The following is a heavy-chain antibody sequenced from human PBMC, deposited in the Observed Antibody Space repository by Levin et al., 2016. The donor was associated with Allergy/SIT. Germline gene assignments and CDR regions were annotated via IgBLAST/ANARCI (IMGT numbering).Heavy chain of an antibody. J-gene: IGHJ3*02. D-gene: IGHD6-6*01. Sequence: SETLSLTCAVSGGSISSGAYSWSWIRQPPGKGLEWIGYIYHSGSTNYNPSLKSRVTISVDKSKNQFSLKLSSVTAADTAVYYCASLAIAARLKSSDAFDIWGQGTMVTVSS. V-gene: IGHV4-30-2*01. CDR1: GGSISSGAYS. CDR2: IYHSGST. CDR3: ASLAIAARLKSSDAFDI.